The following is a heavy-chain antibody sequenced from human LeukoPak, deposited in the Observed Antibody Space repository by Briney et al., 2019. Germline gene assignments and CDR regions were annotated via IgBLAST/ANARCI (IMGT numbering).Heavy chain of an antibody. CDR2: ITDSGAT. CDR1: GGSFSGYY. D-gene: IGHD4-17*01. Sequence: SETLSLTCAVYGGSFSGYYWSWIRQTPEKGLEWIGDITDSGATNYNPSLKSRVTISQDTSNSQFSLKVTSVTAADTAAYYCARGLRRVTTTPFDYWGQGTLVTVSS. V-gene: IGHV4-34*01. J-gene: IGHJ4*02. CDR3: ARGLRRVTTTPFDY.